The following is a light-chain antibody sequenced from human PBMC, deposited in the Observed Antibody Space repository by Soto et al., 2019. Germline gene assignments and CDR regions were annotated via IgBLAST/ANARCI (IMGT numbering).Light chain of an antibody. CDR3: QQFHSYPLI. CDR2: DAS. V-gene: IGKV1-13*02. Sequence: ATQLTQSPSSLSASVGDRVTITCRASQDISSALAWFQQKPGKTPKVLISDASTLESGVPSRFRGSGSGADFTLTISGLQPEDFATYYCQQFHSYPLIFGGGTTVGI. J-gene: IGKJ4*01. CDR1: QDISSA.